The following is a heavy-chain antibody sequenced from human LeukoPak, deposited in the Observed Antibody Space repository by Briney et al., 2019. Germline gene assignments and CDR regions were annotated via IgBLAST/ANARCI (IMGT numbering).Heavy chain of an antibody. Sequence: PGGSLRLSCAASGFTFSSYSMNWVRQAPGKGLEWVSSISSSGSFIYYADSVKGRFTISRDNSKNTLYLQMNSLRAEDTAVYYCAKDLEPQGRVVPAAPFDYWGQGTLVTVSS. D-gene: IGHD2-2*01. CDR3: AKDLEPQGRVVPAAPFDY. CDR2: ISSSGSFI. J-gene: IGHJ4*02. CDR1: GFTFSSYS. V-gene: IGHV3-21*01.